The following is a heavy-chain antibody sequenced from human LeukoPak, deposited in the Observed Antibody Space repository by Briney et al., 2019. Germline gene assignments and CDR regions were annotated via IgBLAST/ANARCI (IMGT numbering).Heavy chain of an antibody. J-gene: IGHJ4*02. V-gene: IGHV3-21*01. CDR1: GFTFSSYS. CDR2: ISSSSSYI. D-gene: IGHD1-26*01. Sequence: GVSLRLSCAASGFTFSSYSMNWVRQAPGKGLEWVSSISSSSSYIYYADSVKGRFTISRDNAKNSLYLQMNSLRAEDTAVYYCAREAGGSYAYYFDYWGQGTLVTVSS. CDR3: AREAGGSYAYYFDY.